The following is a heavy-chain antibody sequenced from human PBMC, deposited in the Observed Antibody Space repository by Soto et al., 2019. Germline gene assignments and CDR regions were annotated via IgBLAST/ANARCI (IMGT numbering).Heavy chain of an antibody. J-gene: IGHJ6*02. CDR3: ARGNYDFWSGYVYGMDV. CDR2: IYYSGST. CDR1: GGSISSGDYY. D-gene: IGHD3-3*01. Sequence: PSETLSVTCTVSGGSISSGDYYWSWIRQPPGKGLEWIGYIYYSGSTYYNPSLKSRVTISVDTSKNQFSLKLSSVTAADTAVYYCARGNYDFWSGYVYGMDVWGQGTTVTVS. V-gene: IGHV4-30-4*01.